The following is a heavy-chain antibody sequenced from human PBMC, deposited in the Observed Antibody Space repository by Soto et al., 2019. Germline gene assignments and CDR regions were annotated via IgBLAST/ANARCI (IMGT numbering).Heavy chain of an antibody. J-gene: IGHJ4*02. CDR2: IWYDGSNK. V-gene: IGHV3-33*01. CDR1: GFTFSSYG. D-gene: IGHD6-19*01. Sequence: GGSLRLSCAASGFTFSSYGMHWVRQAPGKGLEWVAVIWYDGSNKYYADSVKGRFTISRDNSKNTLYLQMNSLRAEDTAVYYCARDVSYEQWLDPYFDYWGQGTLVTVSS. CDR3: ARDVSYEQWLDPYFDY.